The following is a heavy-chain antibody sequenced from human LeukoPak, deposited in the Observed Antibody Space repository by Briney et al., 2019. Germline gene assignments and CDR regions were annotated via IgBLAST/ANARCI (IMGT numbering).Heavy chain of an antibody. Sequence: PGGSLRLSCAASGFTFSTYWMHWVRQAPGKGLVWVSRINTDGSDTTHADSVKGRFTISRDNAKNTLYLQMNSLRAEDTAVYYCVRDFPGSSSVDYWGQGTLVTVSS. V-gene: IGHV3-74*01. CDR2: INTDGSDT. CDR1: GFTFSTYW. J-gene: IGHJ4*02. D-gene: IGHD6-6*01. CDR3: VRDFPGSSSVDY.